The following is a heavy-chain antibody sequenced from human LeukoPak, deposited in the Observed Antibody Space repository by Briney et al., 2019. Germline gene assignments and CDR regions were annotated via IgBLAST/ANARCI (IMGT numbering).Heavy chain of an antibody. J-gene: IGHJ4*02. CDR3: ARDHLFFDY. Sequence: GGSLRLSCAASGFIFSRYMMNWVRQAPGKGPEWVSSISTSSNYIYYADSVKGRFTISRDNSKNTLFLQMNSLRVEDTAMYYCARDHLFFDYWGQGTLVTVSS. CDR2: ISTSSNYI. V-gene: IGHV3-21*01. CDR1: GFIFSRYM.